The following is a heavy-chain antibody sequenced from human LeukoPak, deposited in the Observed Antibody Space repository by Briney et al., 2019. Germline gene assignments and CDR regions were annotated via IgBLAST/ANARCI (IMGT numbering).Heavy chain of an antibody. CDR2: IWYDGSEE. Sequence: GESLRLSCAASGFTFSRYCMHWVRQPPGNGLEWVAIIWYDGSEEYYGDSVKGRVTISRDNSKNMVYLQMNGLRGEDTGVYYCARGSGLVVRGDYFDYWGQGGLVGVCS. D-gene: IGHD3-10*01. CDR3: ARGSGLVVRGDYFDY. J-gene: IGHJ4*02. V-gene: IGHV3-33*01. CDR1: GFTFSRYC.